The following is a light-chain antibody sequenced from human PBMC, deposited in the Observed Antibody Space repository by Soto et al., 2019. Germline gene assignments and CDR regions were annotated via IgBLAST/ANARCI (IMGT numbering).Light chain of an antibody. Sequence: IEVTQSPSSLAASLGDRVTITCRASQTIGTYVNWYRQKSGAAPELLIYYASTLQSGVPSRLRGGAYGTDFTLTISSLELDDFATYYGQQSYNTPLTFGQGTEVEIK. CDR2: YAS. CDR1: QTIGTY. V-gene: IGKV1-39*01. CDR3: QQSYNTPLT. J-gene: IGKJ1*01.